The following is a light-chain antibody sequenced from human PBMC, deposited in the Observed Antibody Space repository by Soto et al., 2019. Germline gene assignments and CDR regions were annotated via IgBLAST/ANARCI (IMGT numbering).Light chain of an antibody. CDR2: DVS. CDR1: SSDDGGYNY. V-gene: IGLV2-14*01. J-gene: IGLJ2*01. Sequence: QSALTQPASVSGSPGQSITISCTGTSSDDGGYNYVSWYQQHPGKAPKLMISDVSNRPSGVSDRFSGSKSGNTASLTISGLQAEDEADYYCSSYTNSGSLVVFGGGTKLTVL. CDR3: SSYTNSGSLVV.